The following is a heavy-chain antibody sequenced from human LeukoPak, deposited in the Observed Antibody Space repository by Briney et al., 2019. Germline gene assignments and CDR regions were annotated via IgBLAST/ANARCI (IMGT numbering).Heavy chain of an antibody. CDR1: GSTFTNYW. CDR2: INKDGSVL. Sequence: GGSLRLSCAASGSTFTNYWMHWVRQAPGKGLVWVSLINKDGSVLTYADSVKGRVTISRDNARNTLYLQMNSLRAEDTAVYYCVRSMSIAVSRNSNFDYWGQGTLVTVSS. V-gene: IGHV3-74*01. D-gene: IGHD6-19*01. CDR3: VRSMSIAVSRNSNFDY. J-gene: IGHJ4*02.